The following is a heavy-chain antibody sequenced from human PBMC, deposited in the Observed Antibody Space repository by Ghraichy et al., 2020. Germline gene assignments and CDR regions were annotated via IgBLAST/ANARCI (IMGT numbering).Heavy chain of an antibody. CDR1: GLMFSPNT. J-gene: IGHJ6*02. V-gene: IGHV3-21*01. Sequence: GGSLRLSCVASGLMFSPNTMNWVRQAPGKGLEWVSSISSSTGYIYYADSVKGRFTISRDNAQNSLYLQMNSLRAEDTAVYYCSRGGGAGTPVLYHMDVWGLGTTVTVSS. D-gene: IGHD6-19*01. CDR2: ISSSTGYI. CDR3: SRGGGAGTPVLYHMDV.